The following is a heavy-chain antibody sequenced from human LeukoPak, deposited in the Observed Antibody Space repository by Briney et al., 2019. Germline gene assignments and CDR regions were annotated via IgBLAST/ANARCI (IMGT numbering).Heavy chain of an antibody. CDR2: IYPGGSDI. D-gene: IGHD1-26*01. CDR3: AIRYSGSYNDY. J-gene: IGHJ4*02. V-gene: IGHV5-51*01. Sequence: PGESLKISCKGSGYSFATYWIGWVRQMPGKGLEWMGIIYPGGSDIRYSPSIQGQVSISADKSISTAYLQWSSLKASDTAMYYCAIRYSGSYNDYWGQGTLVTVSS. CDR1: GYSFATYW.